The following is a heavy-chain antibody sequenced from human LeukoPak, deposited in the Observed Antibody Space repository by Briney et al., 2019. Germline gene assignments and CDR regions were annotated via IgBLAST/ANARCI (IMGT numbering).Heavy chain of an antibody. V-gene: IGHV4-34*01. CDR1: GGSFSGYY. CDR3: ARGRTYYDFWSGYYIGLNWFDP. J-gene: IGHJ5*02. CDR2: INHSGST. D-gene: IGHD3-3*01. Sequence: SETLSLTCAVYGGSFSGYYWSWIRQPPGKGLGWIGEINHSGSTNYNPSLKSRVTISVDTSKNQFSLKLSSVTAADTAVYYCARGRTYYDFWSGYYIGLNWFDPWGQGTLVTVSS.